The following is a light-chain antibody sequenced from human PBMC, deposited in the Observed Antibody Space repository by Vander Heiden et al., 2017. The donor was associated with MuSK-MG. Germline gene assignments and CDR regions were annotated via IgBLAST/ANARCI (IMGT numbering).Light chain of an antibody. CDR2: LGS. Sequence: DIVMTQSPLSLPVTPGEPASISCRSSQSLLHFNGYNYLDWYLQKPGQSPQLLIYLGSNRASGVPDRFSGSGSGTDFTLKISRVEPEDVGVYYCKQGLQTLFTFGHGTKVDIK. CDR3: KQGLQTLFT. J-gene: IGKJ3*01. CDR1: QSLLHFNGYNY. V-gene: IGKV2-28*01.